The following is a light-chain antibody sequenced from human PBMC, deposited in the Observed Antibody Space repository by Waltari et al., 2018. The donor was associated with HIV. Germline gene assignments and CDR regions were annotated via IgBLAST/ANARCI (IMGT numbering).Light chain of an antibody. CDR1: SSDVGSYSY. V-gene: IGLV2-14*01. Sequence: QSALTQPASVSGSPGQSITISCTGSSSDVGSYSYVSWYQQHPGKAPKLIIYAVNYRPSGVSNRFSGSQAGNTASLTISGLQAEDEADHYCNSYTSISTWVFGGGTKLTVL. CDR3: NSYTSISTWV. J-gene: IGLJ3*02. CDR2: AVN.